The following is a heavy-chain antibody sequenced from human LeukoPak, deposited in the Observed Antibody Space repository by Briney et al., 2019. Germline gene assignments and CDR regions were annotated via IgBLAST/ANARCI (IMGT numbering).Heavy chain of an antibody. CDR3: AKVAAAGTKPWYYFDY. Sequence: GRSLRLSGGASGFTFDDYAMHWVRQAPGKGLEWVSGISWNSGSIGYADSVKGRFTISSDNAKNSLYLQMNSLRVEDTALYYCAKVAAAGTKPWYYFDYWGQGTLVTVSS. CDR1: GFTFDDYA. J-gene: IGHJ4*02. D-gene: IGHD6-13*01. CDR2: ISWNSGSI. V-gene: IGHV3-9*01.